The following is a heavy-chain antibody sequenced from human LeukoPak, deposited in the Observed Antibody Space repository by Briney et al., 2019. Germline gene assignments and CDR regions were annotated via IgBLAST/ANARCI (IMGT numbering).Heavy chain of an antibody. J-gene: IGHJ4*02. CDR2: IGRDVNTI. CDR1: GFTLSSYN. V-gene: IGHV3-48*01. Sequence: PGGSLRLSCVASGFTLSSYNVTWVRQSPGKGLEWVSYIGRDVNTIYYADSVKGRFTISRDNAKNSLYLQMNSLRVDDTAVYYCARVPYASSWDSWGQGTLVTVSS. CDR3: ARVPYASSWDS. D-gene: IGHD6-13*01.